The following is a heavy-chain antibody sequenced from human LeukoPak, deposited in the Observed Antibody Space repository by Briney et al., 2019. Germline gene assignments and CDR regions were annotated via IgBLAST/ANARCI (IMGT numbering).Heavy chain of an antibody. CDR1: GYTFTGYY. J-gene: IGHJ4*02. V-gene: IGHV1-2*02. CDR3: ARTTQVVYYDFWSGYYPYYFDY. D-gene: IGHD3-3*01. CDR2: INPNSGGT. Sequence: ASVKVSCKASGYTFTGYYMHWVRQAPGQGLEWMGWINPNSGGTNYAQKFQGRVTMTRDTSISTAYMELSRLRSDDTAVYYCARTTQVVYYDFWSGYYPYYFDYWGQGTLVTVSS.